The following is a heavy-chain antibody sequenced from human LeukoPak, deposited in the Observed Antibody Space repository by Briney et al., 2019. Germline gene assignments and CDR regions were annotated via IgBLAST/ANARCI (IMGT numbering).Heavy chain of an antibody. J-gene: IGHJ5*02. D-gene: IGHD2-2*01. CDR1: GYTFTGYY. CDR2: INPNSGGT. Sequence: APVKVSCKASGYTFTGYYMHWVRQAPGQGLEWMGWINPNSGGTNYAQKFQGRVTMTRDTSISTAYMELSRLRSDDTAVYYCARGDIVVVPAVNWFDPWGQGTLVTVSS. CDR3: ARGDIVVVPAVNWFDP. V-gene: IGHV1-2*02.